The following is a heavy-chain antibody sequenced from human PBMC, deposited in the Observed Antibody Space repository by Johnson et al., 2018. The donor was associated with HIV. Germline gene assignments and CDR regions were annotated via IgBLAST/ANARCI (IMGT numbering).Heavy chain of an antibody. CDR2: ISYDGSNK. D-gene: IGHD6-6*01. Sequence: QVQLVESGGGVVPPGRSLRLSCAASGFSFTSYTLHWVRQAPGKGLEWLAVISYDGSNKYYADSVKGRFTISRDNSKNTLYLQMNSLRAEDTAVYYCARVSSSSSFDAFDIWGQGTMVTVSS. CDR1: GFSFTSYT. J-gene: IGHJ3*02. V-gene: IGHV3-30*04. CDR3: ARVSSSSSFDAFDI.